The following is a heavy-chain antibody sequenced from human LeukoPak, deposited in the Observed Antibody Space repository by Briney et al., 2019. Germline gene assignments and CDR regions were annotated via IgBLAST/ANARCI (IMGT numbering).Heavy chain of an antibody. Sequence: SETLSLTCAVYGGSFSGYYWSWIRQPPGKGLEWIGEINHSGSTNYNPSLKSRVTISVDTSKNQFSLKLSSVTAADTAVYYCATGGYTGYDLPYWGQGTLVTVSS. CDR2: INHSGST. CDR1: GGSFSGYY. CDR3: ATGGYTGYDLPY. V-gene: IGHV4-34*01. J-gene: IGHJ4*02. D-gene: IGHD5-12*01.